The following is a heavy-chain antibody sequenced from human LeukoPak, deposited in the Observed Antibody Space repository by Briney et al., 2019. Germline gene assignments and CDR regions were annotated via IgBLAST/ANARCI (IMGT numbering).Heavy chain of an antibody. V-gene: IGHV3-30-3*01. CDR1: GFTFSSYA. CDR3: ASGMPYSSGWYTPGGYFDY. Sequence: QPGGSLRLSCAASGFTFSSYAMHWVRQAPGKGLEWVAGISYDGSNKYYADSVKGRFTISRDNSKNTLYLQMNSLRAEDTAVYYCASGMPYSSGWYTPGGYFDYWGQGTLVTVSS. CDR2: ISYDGSNK. J-gene: IGHJ4*02. D-gene: IGHD6-19*01.